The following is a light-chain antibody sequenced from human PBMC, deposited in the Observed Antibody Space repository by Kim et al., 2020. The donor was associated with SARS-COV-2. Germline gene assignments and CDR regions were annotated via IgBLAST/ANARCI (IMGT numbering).Light chain of an antibody. CDR2: KAS. J-gene: IGKJ1*01. Sequence: DIQMTQSPSTLSASVGDRVTITCRASQSISSWLAWCQQKPGKAPKLLIYKASSLESGVPSRFSGSGSGTEFTLTISSLQPDDFATYYCQQYNSSPWTFGQGTKVDIK. CDR1: QSISSW. V-gene: IGKV1-5*03. CDR3: QQYNSSPWT.